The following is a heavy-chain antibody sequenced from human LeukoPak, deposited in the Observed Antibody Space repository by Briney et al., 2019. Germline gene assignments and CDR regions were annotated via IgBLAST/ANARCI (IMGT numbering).Heavy chain of an antibody. CDR3: ARLTTIAAADY. D-gene: IGHD6-13*01. V-gene: IGHV4-39*01. Sequence: PSETLSLTCTVSGGSISSSSYYWGWLRQPPGKGLEWIGSIYYSGSTYYNPSLKSRVTISVATSKHQFSLKLSSVTAADMAVYYCARLTTIAAADYWGQGTLVTVSS. J-gene: IGHJ4*02. CDR1: GGSISSSSYY. CDR2: IYYSGST.